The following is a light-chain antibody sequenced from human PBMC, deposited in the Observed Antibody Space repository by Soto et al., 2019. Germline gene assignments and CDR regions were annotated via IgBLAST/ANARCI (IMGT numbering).Light chain of an antibody. Sequence: EIVLTQSPATLSLSPGERATLSCRASQGIGTYLVWYQQKPGQPPRLLIYDAFNRATGIPARFSGSGSGTDFTLTSSSLEPEDFAVYYCQQRTNWPPTFGPGTKVDIK. CDR3: QQRTNWPPT. V-gene: IGKV3-11*01. CDR2: DAF. CDR1: QGIGTY. J-gene: IGKJ3*01.